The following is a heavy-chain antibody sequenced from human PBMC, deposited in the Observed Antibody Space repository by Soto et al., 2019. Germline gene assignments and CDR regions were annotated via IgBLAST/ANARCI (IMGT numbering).Heavy chain of an antibody. V-gene: IGHV1-8*01. D-gene: IGHD4-17*01. Sequence: QVQLVQSGAEVKKPGASVKVSCKASGYTFTSYDINXXXXXXXXXLXYLGWMNPNSGNTAYVQKFQGRVTMTWDTSITTAYMELSSLRSEDTAVYFCARGIKYGAYSRWFDPWGQGTLVTVSS. CDR3: ARGIKYGAYSRWFDP. J-gene: IGHJ5*02. CDR2: MNPNSGNT. CDR1: GYTFTSYD.